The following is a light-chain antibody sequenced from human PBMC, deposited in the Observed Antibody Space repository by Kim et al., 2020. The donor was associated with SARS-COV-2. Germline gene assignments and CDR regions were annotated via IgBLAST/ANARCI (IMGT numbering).Light chain of an antibody. J-gene: IGLJ3*02. Sequence: QPVLTQSPSASASLGASVTLTCTLSSGHSSYAIAWHQQQPEKGARYLMKLNSYGRRSKGDGVPARSSGSSSGAERYLTISSRQSKDEADSYCQTWGTGIRVFGGGTQLTVL. CDR2: LNSYGRR. V-gene: IGLV4-69*01. CDR3: QTWGTGIRV. CDR1: SGHSSYA.